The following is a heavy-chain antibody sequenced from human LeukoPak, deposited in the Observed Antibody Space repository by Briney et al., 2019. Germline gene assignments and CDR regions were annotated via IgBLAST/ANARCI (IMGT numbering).Heavy chain of an antibody. CDR3: ARPSGYDSTALGY. D-gene: IGHD5-12*01. V-gene: IGHV4-39*07. CDR2: IYYSGCT. J-gene: IGHJ4*02. CDR1: GGSISSSSYY. Sequence: SETLSLTCTVSGGSISSSSYYWGWIRQPPGKGLEWIGSIYYSGCTYYNPSLKSRVTISVDTSKNQFSLKLSSVTAADTAVYYCARPSGYDSTALGYWGQGTLVTVSS.